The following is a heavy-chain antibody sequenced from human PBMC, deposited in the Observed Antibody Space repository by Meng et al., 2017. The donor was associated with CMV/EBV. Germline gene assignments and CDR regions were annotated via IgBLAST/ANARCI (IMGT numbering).Heavy chain of an antibody. CDR3: ARGTTGDYDFWGGYRPGPWFDP. V-gene: IGHV1-2*02. Sequence: ASVKVSCKASGYTFTGYYMHWVRQAPGQGLEWMGWINPNSGGTKCAQKFQGRVTMTRDTSISTTYMELSRLRSDDTAVYYCARGTTGDYDFWGGYRPGPWFDPWGQGTLVTVSS. CDR1: GYTFTGYY. CDR2: INPNSGGT. J-gene: IGHJ5*02. D-gene: IGHD3-3*01.